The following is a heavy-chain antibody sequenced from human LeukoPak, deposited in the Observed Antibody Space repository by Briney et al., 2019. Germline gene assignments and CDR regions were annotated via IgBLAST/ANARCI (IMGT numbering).Heavy chain of an antibody. J-gene: IGHJ6*03. Sequence: SETLSLTCAVYGGSFSGYYWSWIRQPAGKGLEWIGRIYTSGSTNYNPSLKSRVTMSVDTSKNQFSLKLSSVTAADTAVYYCARDQVDYDILTGYYLSMDVWGKGTTVTISS. D-gene: IGHD3-9*01. V-gene: IGHV4-4*07. CDR1: GGSFSGYY. CDR2: IYTSGST. CDR3: ARDQVDYDILTGYYLSMDV.